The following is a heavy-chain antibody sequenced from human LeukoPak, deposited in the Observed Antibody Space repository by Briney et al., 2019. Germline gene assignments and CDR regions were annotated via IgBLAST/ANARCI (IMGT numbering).Heavy chain of an antibody. J-gene: IGHJ4*02. D-gene: IGHD6-13*01. Sequence: SETLSLTCTVSGGSISSYCWSWIRQPPGKRLEWIGYIYYSGSTNYNPSLKSRVTISVDTSKNQFSLKLSSVTAADTAVYYCARVRQQLVTDYWGQGTLVTVSS. CDR3: ARVRQQLVTDY. CDR1: GGSISSYC. CDR2: IYYSGST. V-gene: IGHV4-59*01.